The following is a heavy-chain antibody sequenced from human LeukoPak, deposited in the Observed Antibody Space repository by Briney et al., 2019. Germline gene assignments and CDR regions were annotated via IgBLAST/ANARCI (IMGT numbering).Heavy chain of an antibody. J-gene: IGHJ2*01. CDR2: IRYDGSTK. V-gene: IGHV3-30*02. D-gene: IGHD6-13*01. Sequence: GGSLRLSCAASGFTLICCGMHWVRQAPGKGLEWVAFIRYDGSTKYYTDSVKGRFTISRENAKNSLYLQMNSLRAGDTAVYYCARAAYSSTWYSRYFDLWGRGTLVTVSS. CDR1: GFTLICCG. CDR3: ARAAYSSTWYSRYFDL.